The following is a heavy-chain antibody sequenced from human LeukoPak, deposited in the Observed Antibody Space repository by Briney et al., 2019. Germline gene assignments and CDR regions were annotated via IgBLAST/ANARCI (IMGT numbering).Heavy chain of an antibody. CDR2: IYYSGST. D-gene: IGHD3-10*01. CDR3: ARDYTMVRGVISHFDY. V-gene: IGHV4-59*12. CDR1: GGSISSYY. J-gene: IGHJ4*02. Sequence: SETLSLTCTVSGGSISSYYWSWIRQPPGKGLEWIGYIYYSGSTNYNPCLKSRVTISVDTSKNQFSLKLSSVTAADTAVYYCARDYTMVRGVISHFDYWGQGTLVTVSS.